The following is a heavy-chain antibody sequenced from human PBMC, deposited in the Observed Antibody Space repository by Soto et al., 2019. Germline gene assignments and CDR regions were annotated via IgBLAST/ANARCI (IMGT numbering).Heavy chain of an antibody. CDR3: AREIRRAAPNYFTYGMDA. J-gene: IGHJ6*02. CDR1: GFTFSSYW. V-gene: IGHV3-7*01. CDR2: IKQDGSEK. Sequence: WGSLRLSFAASGFTFSSYWMSWFRQAPGKGLEWVANIKQDGSEKYYVDSVKGRFTISRDNAKNSLYLQMNSLRAEDTAVYYCAREIRRAAPNYFTYGMDAWGQGT. D-gene: IGHD3-10*01.